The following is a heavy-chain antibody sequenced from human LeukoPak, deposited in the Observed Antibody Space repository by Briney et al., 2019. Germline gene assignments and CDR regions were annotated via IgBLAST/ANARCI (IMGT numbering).Heavy chain of an antibody. CDR2: IYYTGST. Sequence: KTSETLSLTCTVSGGSISSSSYYWGWLRQPPGKGLEWIGSIYYTGSTYYNPSLQNRVTMSVDTSKNQFSLKLSSVTAADTAVYYCARVPIPKWFGEKHYFDYWGQGTLVTVSS. J-gene: IGHJ4*02. V-gene: IGHV4-39*07. CDR1: GGSISSSSYY. D-gene: IGHD3-10*01. CDR3: ARVPIPKWFGEKHYFDY.